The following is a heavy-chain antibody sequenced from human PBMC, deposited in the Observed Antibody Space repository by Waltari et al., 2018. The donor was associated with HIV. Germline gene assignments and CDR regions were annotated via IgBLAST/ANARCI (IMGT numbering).Heavy chain of an antibody. V-gene: IGHV3-74*01. J-gene: IGHJ4*02. CDR1: GFTSRRLW. D-gene: IGHD3-10*01. CDR3: VRGPNAWVGVDY. Sequence: EVQLVESGGGLVQPGGSMRLSCAASGFTSRRLWMHGARQTPGKGLVWGARLNTDGSHTGYADSVRGRFTISRDNAKSTLYLQMNSLKVEDMAVYYCVRGPNAWVGVDYWGPGTLVTVSS. CDR2: LNTDGSHT.